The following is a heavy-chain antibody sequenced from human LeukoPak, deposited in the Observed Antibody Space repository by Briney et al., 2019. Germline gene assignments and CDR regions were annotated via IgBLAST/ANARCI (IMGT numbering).Heavy chain of an antibody. CDR2: IRSDSKTI. V-gene: IGHV3-48*01. D-gene: IGHD3-16*01. CDR3: AKGTRTGERGSTSFDS. CDR1: GFMFKNDP. J-gene: IGHJ4*02. Sequence: GGSLRLSCAASGFMFKNDPMNWVRQAPGKGLEWVAHIRSDSKTIVYADSVEGRFTISRDNAKNSMSLQMNSLRGDDTAVYYCAKGTRTGERGSTSFDSWGQGTLVSVSS.